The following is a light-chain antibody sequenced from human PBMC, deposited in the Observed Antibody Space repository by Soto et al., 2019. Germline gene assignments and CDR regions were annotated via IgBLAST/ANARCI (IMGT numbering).Light chain of an antibody. CDR3: QQYNTYAT. V-gene: IGKV1-5*01. Sequence: DLQMTQSPSTLSASLGDSVTITCRASQNISISLAWYQQKPGKAPKVLIYAASRLESGVQLRFSGNGSGTEFTLTIRSLQPDDFATYYCQQYNTYATCGQGTRLEIK. J-gene: IGKJ5*01. CDR2: AAS. CDR1: QNISIS.